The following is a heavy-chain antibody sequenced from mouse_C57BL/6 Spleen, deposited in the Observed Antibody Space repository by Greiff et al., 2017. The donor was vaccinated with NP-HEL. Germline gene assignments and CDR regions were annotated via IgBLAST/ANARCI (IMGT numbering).Heavy chain of an antibody. CDR3: ARGSYFDV. CDR1: GYSITSGYY. V-gene: IGHV3-6*01. J-gene: IGHJ1*03. CDR2: ISYDGSN. Sequence: EVKLQESGPGLVKPSQSLSLTCSVTGYSITSGYYWNWIRQFPGNKLEWMGYISYDGSNNYNPSLKNRISITRDTSKNQFFLKLNSVTTEDTATYYCARGSYFDVWGTGTTVTVSS.